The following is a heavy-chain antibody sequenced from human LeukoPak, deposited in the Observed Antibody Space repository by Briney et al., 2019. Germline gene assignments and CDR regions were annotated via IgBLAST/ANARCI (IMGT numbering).Heavy chain of an antibody. J-gene: IGHJ4*02. D-gene: IGHD1-26*01. CDR3: ARGYSGSYGRFDY. CDR2: IYYSGST. Sequence: PSETLSLTCTVSGGSISSYYWSWIRQPPGKGLEWIGYIYYSGSTSYNPSLKSRATISVDTSKNQFSLKLSSVTAADTAVYYCARGYSGSYGRFDYWGQGTLVTVSS. CDR1: GGSISSYY. V-gene: IGHV4-59*01.